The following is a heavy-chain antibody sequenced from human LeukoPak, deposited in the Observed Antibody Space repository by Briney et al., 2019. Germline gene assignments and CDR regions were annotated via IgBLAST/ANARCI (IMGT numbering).Heavy chain of an antibody. CDR3: ASQVYCSAGSCYSNF. Sequence: PSETLSLTCTVSGGSISSRTYFWGWIRQPPGKGLEWIGNIYYSSWSTYYNPYLKSRVTISVDTSKNQFSLKLSSVTAADTAVYYCASQVYCSAGSCYSNFWGQGTLVTVSS. V-gene: IGHV4-39*01. CDR2: IYYSSWST. D-gene: IGHD2-15*01. CDR1: GGSISSRTYF. J-gene: IGHJ4*02.